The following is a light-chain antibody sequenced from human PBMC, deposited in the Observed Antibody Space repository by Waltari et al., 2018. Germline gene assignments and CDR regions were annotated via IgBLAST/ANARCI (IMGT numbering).Light chain of an antibody. V-gene: IGKV1-39*01. Sequence: DIQMTQSPSSLSASVGDRPTITCRASQTLDTYVNWYQQKPGQVPTLLIYAASTLKSGVPVRFSGSGSGTHFTLTVSSLQPEDFATYYCQQTYRGPWTFGQGTKVEIK. J-gene: IGKJ1*01. CDR2: AAS. CDR3: QQTYRGPWT. CDR1: QTLDTY.